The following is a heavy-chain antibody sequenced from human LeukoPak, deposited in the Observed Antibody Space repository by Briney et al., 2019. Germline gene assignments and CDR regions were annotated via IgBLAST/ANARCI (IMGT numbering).Heavy chain of an antibody. CDR1: GDSVSSNSAA. Sequence: SQALSLTCAISGDSVSSNSAAWNWIRQSPSRGLEWLGRTYYRSKWYNDYAVSVKSRITINPDTSKNQFSLQLNSVTPEDTAVYYCARDPGGLSELGPGQARHYYYYYGMDVWGQGTTVTVSS. D-gene: IGHD7-27*01. J-gene: IGHJ6*02. V-gene: IGHV6-1*01. CDR3: ARDPGGLSELGPGQARHYYYYYGMDV. CDR2: TYYRSKWYN.